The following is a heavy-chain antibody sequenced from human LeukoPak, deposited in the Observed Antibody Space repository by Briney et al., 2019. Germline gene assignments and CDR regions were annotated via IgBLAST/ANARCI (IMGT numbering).Heavy chain of an antibody. CDR3: ANGPTPSGYFYYFDY. CDR1: GFTFSSYW. CDR2: INSDESSK. Sequence: PGGSLRLSCTASGFTFSSYWIHWVRQAPGKGLVWVSRINSDESSKSYADSVKGRFTISRDDSKNTLYLQMNSLRVEDTALYYCANGPTPSGYFYYFDYWGQGTPVTVSS. J-gene: IGHJ4*02. V-gene: IGHV3-74*01. D-gene: IGHD3-22*01.